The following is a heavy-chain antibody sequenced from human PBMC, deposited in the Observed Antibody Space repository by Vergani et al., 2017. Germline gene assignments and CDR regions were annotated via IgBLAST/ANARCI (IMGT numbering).Heavy chain of an antibody. CDR2: ISSSSSYI. V-gene: IGHV3-21*01. D-gene: IGHD1-26*01. CDR3: ARDRGSGSYRFDY. Sequence: EVQLLESGGGLVKPGGSLRLSCAASGFTFSSYSMNWVRQAPGKGLEWVSSISSSSSYIYYADSVKGRFTISRDNAKNSLYLQMNSLRAEDTAVYYCARDRGSGSYRFDYWGQGTLVTVSS. CDR1: GFTFSSYS. J-gene: IGHJ4*02.